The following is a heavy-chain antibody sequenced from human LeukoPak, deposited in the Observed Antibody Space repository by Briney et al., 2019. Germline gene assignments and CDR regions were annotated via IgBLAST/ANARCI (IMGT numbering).Heavy chain of an antibody. J-gene: IGHJ4*02. CDR2: IYYSGST. D-gene: IGHD3-22*01. Sequence: SETLSLTCTLSGGSISSYYWSWIRQPPGKGLEWIGYIYYSGSTNYNPSLKSRVTISVDTSKNQFSLKLSSVTAADTAVYYCAGAGRYYYDSSGYYPPDYWGQGTLVTVSS. CDR3: AGAGRYYYDSSGYYPPDY. V-gene: IGHV4-59*01. CDR1: GGSISSYY.